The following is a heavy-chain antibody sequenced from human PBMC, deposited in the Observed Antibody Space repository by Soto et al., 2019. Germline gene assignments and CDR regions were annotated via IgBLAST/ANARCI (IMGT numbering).Heavy chain of an antibody. Sequence: QITLKESGPTLVEPTQTLTLTCTFSGFSLTTRQVGVGWIRQPPGQALEWLAVSYWDNDKRYSPPLERRLTVTKDTSKNQVVLTMTNMDPMDTATYYCAHLMITYGGVIADDAFDIWGQGTMVTVSS. J-gene: IGHJ3*02. V-gene: IGHV2-5*02. D-gene: IGHD3-16*02. CDR3: AHLMITYGGVIADDAFDI. CDR2: SYWDNDK. CDR1: GFSLTTRQVG.